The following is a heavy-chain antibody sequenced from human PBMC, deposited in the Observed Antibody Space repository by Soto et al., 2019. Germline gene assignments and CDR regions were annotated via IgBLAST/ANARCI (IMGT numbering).Heavy chain of an antibody. J-gene: IGHJ6*02. CDR3: ARDGGMIKFGGVIGRVYYYYYYGMEV. CDR1: GFTFSSYS. CDR2: ISSSSSYI. D-gene: IGHD3-16*01. Sequence: GGSLRLSCAASGFTFSSYSMNWVRQAPGKGLEWVSSISSSSSYIYYADSVKGRFTISRDNAKNSLYLQMNSLRAEDTAVYYCARDGGMIKFGGVIGRVYYYYYYGMEVCGQGTTVTV. V-gene: IGHV3-21*01.